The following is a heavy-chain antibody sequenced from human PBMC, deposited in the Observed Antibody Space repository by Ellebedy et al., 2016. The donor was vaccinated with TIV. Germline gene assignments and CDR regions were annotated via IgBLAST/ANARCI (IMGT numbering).Heavy chain of an antibody. CDR3: AVADYDILTGPNFDY. D-gene: IGHD3-9*01. CDR1: GYPFTSYG. Sequence: AASVKVSCKASGYPFTSYGISWARQAPGQGLEWMGWISAYNGNTNYAQKLQGRVTMTTDTSTSTAYMELRSLRSDDTAVYYCAVADYDILTGPNFDYWGQGTLVTVSS. CDR2: ISAYNGNT. J-gene: IGHJ4*02. V-gene: IGHV1-18*04.